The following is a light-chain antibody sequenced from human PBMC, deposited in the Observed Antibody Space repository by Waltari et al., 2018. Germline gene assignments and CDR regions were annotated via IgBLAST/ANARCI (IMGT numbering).Light chain of an antibody. CDR3: QQYGSSPRALT. J-gene: IGKJ4*01. CDR2: GAS. Sequence: EIVLTQSPGTLSLSTGERATLSCRASQSVSSSYLAWYQQKPSQAPRLPIYGASSRATGIPDRFSGSGSGTDFTLTISRLEPEDFAVYYCQQYGSSPRALTFGGGTKVEIK. CDR1: QSVSSSY. V-gene: IGKV3-20*01.